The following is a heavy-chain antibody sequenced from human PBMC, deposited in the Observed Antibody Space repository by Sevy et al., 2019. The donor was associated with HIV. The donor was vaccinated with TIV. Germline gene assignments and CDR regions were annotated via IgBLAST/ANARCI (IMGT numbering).Heavy chain of an antibody. V-gene: IGHV3-7*03. CDR1: GFTFSRYW. CDR3: AKGFCSGATCPRDYYYYGMDV. Sequence: GGSLRLSCAASGFTFSRYWMSWVRQAPGKGLEWVANIKKDGSEKYYVDSVKGRFTISRDNAKNSLFLQMNSLRAEDTAVYYCAKGFCSGATCPRDYYYYGMDVWGQGTTVTVSS. CDR2: IKKDGSEK. D-gene: IGHD2-15*01. J-gene: IGHJ6*02.